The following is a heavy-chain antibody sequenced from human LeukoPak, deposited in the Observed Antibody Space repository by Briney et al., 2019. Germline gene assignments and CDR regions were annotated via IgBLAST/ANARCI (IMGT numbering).Heavy chain of an antibody. CDR1: GFTFSSYS. CDR2: ISSSSSYI. Sequence: GGSLRLSCAASGFTFSSYSMNWVRQAPGKGLEWVSSISSSSSYIYYADSVKGRFTISRDNAENSLYLQMNSLRAEDTAVYYCARDRGFGELFFDYWGQGTLVTVSS. V-gene: IGHV3-21*01. CDR3: ARDRGFGELFFDY. D-gene: IGHD3-10*01. J-gene: IGHJ4*02.